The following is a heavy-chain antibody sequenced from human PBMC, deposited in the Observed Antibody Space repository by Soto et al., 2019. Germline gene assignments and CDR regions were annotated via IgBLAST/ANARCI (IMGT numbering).Heavy chain of an antibody. D-gene: IGHD1-26*01. Sequence: EVQLVESGGGLVQPGGSLRLSCAASGFSFSNHNMNWVRQAPGKGLEWISYISTSGSSIYYADSVKGRFTISRDNAKNSLYLLMNSLRAEDTAVFYCARSGNYRLDCWGQGTLVIVFS. CDR3: ARSGNYRLDC. CDR1: GFSFSNHN. V-gene: IGHV3-48*01. CDR2: ISTSGSSI. J-gene: IGHJ4*02.